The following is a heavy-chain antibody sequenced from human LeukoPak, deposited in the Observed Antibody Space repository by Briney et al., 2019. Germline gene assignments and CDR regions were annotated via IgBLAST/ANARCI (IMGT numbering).Heavy chain of an antibody. J-gene: IGHJ4*02. Sequence: GGSLRLSCVASGFAVGSNYMSWVRQAPGKGLEWVSLIYSGGAIRYADSVKGRFTISRDNSKNTLYLQMHSLRAEDTAVYYCARMIITYYYDSSGYYPENHFDYWGQGTLVTVSS. V-gene: IGHV3-53*01. CDR3: ARMIITYYYDSSGYYPENHFDY. CDR2: IYSGGAI. D-gene: IGHD3-22*01. CDR1: GFAVGSNY.